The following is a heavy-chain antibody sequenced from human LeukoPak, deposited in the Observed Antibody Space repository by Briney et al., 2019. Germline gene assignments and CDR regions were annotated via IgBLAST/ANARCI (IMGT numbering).Heavy chain of an antibody. CDR2: IIPIFGTA. CDR1: GGTFSSYA. D-gene: IGHD3-10*01. V-gene: IGHV1-69*05. CDR3: ARTYYYGSGSPNQFDP. Sequence: SVKVSCKASGGTFSSYAISWVRQAPGQGLEWMGRIIPIFGTANYAQKFQGRVTVTTDESTSTAYMELSSLRSEDTAVYYCARTYYYGSGSPNQFDPWGQGTLVTVSS. J-gene: IGHJ5*02.